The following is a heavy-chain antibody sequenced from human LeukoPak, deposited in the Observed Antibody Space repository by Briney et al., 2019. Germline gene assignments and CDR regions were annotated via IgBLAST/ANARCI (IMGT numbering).Heavy chain of an antibody. CDR2: ISSSGNTT. CDR3: ARDGGSAWFLDY. J-gene: IGHJ4*02. D-gene: IGHD6-19*01. Sequence: GGTLRLSCAASGFTFSSYGMSWVRQAPGKGLEWVSYISSSGNTTYNADSVKGRFSITRDNAKNSLYLQMNSLRAEDTAVYYCARDGGSAWFLDYWGQGTLVTVSS. V-gene: IGHV3-48*04. CDR1: GFTFSSYG.